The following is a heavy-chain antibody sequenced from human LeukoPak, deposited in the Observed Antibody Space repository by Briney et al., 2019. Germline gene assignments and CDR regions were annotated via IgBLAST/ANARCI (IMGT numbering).Heavy chain of an antibody. V-gene: IGHV3-21*01. J-gene: IGHJ4*02. CDR1: GFTLSTYG. D-gene: IGHD5-24*01. CDR2: ISSSSSFI. Sequence: GESLGLSCAASGFTLSTYGMNWARQAPGKGLEWVSTISSSSSFIYYADSVKGRFTISRDNAKSSLYLQMNSLRAEDTAVYYCVRTSDGYNVADFDYWGQGTLVIVSS. CDR3: VRTSDGYNVADFDY.